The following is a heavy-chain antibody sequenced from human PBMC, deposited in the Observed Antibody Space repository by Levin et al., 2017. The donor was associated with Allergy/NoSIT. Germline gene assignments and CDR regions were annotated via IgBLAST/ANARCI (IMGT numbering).Heavy chain of an antibody. CDR1: GHTFTTYA. Sequence: ASVKVSCKASGHTFTTYAMHWVRQAPGQRLEWMGLINTANGNTYYSQSFQGRVTLTRDTSANTVYMELSNLKSEDTAMYYCASEIWTSYTIHYWGQGTLVTVFS. CDR3: ASEIWTSYTIHY. V-gene: IGHV1-3*04. J-gene: IGHJ4*02. CDR2: INTANGNT. D-gene: IGHD3-16*01.